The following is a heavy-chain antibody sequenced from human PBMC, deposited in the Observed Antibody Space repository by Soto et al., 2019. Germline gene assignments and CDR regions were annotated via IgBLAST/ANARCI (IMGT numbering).Heavy chain of an antibody. CDR1: GDSISSYY. CDR2: IYYSGHT. CDR3: ARAIAGRPDVFDV. Sequence: SETLSLTCSVSGDSISSYYWNWIRQSPGKGLEWIGFIYYSGHTNSNPSLKSRVTISLDTSKNQLSLNLGSVTAADTAVYYCARAIAGRPDVFDVWGQGTPVTVSS. J-gene: IGHJ4*02. D-gene: IGHD6-6*01. V-gene: IGHV4-59*01.